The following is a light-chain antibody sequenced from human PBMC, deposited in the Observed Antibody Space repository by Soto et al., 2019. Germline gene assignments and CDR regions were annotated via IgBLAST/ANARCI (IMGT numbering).Light chain of an antibody. CDR1: QSVSSSY. CDR2: GAS. J-gene: IGKJ1*01. Sequence: EIVMTQSPATLSVSPGERATLSCRASQSVSSSYLAWYQQKPGQAPRLLIYGASSRATGIPDRFNGSGSGTDFTLTISRLEPEDFAVYYCQQYYNWPPWTFGLGTKVDIK. V-gene: IGKV3-20*01. CDR3: QQYYNWPPWT.